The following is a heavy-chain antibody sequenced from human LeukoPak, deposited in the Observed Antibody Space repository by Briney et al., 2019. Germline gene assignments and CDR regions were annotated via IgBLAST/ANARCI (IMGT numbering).Heavy chain of an antibody. Sequence: GGSLTLSCAASGFTFGSYGMHWLRQAPGKGLEWVAVISYDGSNKYYADSVKGRFTISRDNSKNTLYLQMNSLRAEDTAVYYCAKPVVVGATLDYWGQGTLVTVSS. V-gene: IGHV3-30*18. CDR3: AKPVVVGATLDY. CDR2: ISYDGSNK. J-gene: IGHJ4*02. CDR1: GFTFGSYG. D-gene: IGHD1-26*01.